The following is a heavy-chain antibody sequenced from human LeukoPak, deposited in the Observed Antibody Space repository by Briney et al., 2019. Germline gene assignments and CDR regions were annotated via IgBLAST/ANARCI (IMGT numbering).Heavy chain of an antibody. D-gene: IGHD5-12*01. J-gene: IGHJ4*02. V-gene: IGHV3-23*01. CDR1: GFSISNST. CDR2: IVASSGST. Sequence: GGYLRLSCAASGFSISNSTMSWVRQAPGKGLEWVSLIVASSGSTFYADSVKGRFTISRDSSKNKMYLQMNSLRAEDMAVYYCAKGAYDYIEMGYFDYWGQGTLVTVSS. CDR3: AKGAYDYIEMGYFDY.